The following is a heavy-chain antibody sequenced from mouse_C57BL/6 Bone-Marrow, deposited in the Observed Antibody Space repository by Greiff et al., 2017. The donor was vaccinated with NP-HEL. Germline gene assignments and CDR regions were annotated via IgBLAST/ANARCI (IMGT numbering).Heavy chain of an antibody. J-gene: IGHJ3*01. V-gene: IGHV7-3*01. CDR1: GFTFTDYY. CDR2: IRNKANGYTT. Sequence: EVQVVESGGGLVQPGGSLSLSCAASGFTFTDYYMSWVRQPPGKALEWLGFIRNKANGYTTEYSASVKGRFTISRDNSQSILYLQMNALRAEDSATYYCARLDGYYNSWFAYWGQGTLVTVSA. CDR3: ARLDGYYNSWFAY. D-gene: IGHD2-3*01.